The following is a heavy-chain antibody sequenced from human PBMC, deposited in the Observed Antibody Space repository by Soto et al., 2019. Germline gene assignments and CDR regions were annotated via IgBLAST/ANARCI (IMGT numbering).Heavy chain of an antibody. V-gene: IGHV4-31*03. Sequence: QVQLQESGPGLVKPSQTLSLNCTVSGGSISSGGYYWSWIRQHHGKGLEWIGYIYYSGSTYYNPSLKSRVTLSVVTSKNQVSLQLSSLTAADTAVYYCARDRSSYYDSTSFYIWGQRTMVTVSS. CDR2: IYYSGST. D-gene: IGHD3-22*01. CDR3: ARDRSSYYDSTSFYI. CDR1: GGSISSGGYY. J-gene: IGHJ3*02.